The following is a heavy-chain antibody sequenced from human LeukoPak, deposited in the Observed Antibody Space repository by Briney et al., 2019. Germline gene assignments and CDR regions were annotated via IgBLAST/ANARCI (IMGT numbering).Heavy chain of an antibody. CDR2: INHSGST. CDR3: ARSLSSSGIYY. Sequence: PSETLSLTCAVYGGSFSGYYWSWIRQPPGKGLEWIGEINHSGSTNYNPSLKSRVTISVDTSKNQFSLKLSSVTAADTAVYYCARSLSSSGIYYWGQGTLVTVSS. CDR1: GGSFSGYY. D-gene: IGHD6-6*01. V-gene: IGHV4-34*01. J-gene: IGHJ4*02.